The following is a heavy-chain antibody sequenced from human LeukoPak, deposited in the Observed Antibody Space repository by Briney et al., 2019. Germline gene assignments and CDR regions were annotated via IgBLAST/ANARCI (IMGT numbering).Heavy chain of an antibody. J-gene: IGHJ4*02. D-gene: IGHD3-22*01. CDR3: ARVLHKRNYDSSTYYGY. CDR2: ISGSGGNT. Sequence: GGSLRLSCAASGFTFSSYAMSWVRQAPGKGLEWVSVISGSGGNTNYADSVKGRFTISRDNSKNTLYLQMNSLRAEDTAVYYCARVLHKRNYDSSTYYGYWGQGTLVTVSS. CDR1: GFTFSSYA. V-gene: IGHV3-23*01.